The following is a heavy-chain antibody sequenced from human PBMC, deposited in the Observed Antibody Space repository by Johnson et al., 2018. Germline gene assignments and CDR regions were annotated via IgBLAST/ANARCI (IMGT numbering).Heavy chain of an antibody. CDR1: GFTFSSYG. V-gene: IGHV3-33*01. D-gene: IGHD1-26*01. J-gene: IGHJ3*02. Sequence: QVQLVESGGGVVQPGRSLRLSCAASGFTFSSYGMHWVRQAPGKGLEWVAVIWDDGSNKYYADSVKGRFTISRDNSKNTLYLQMNSLRAEDTAVYYCARDAWDPNGDAFDIWGQGTMVTVSS. CDR2: IWDDGSNK. CDR3: ARDAWDPNGDAFDI.